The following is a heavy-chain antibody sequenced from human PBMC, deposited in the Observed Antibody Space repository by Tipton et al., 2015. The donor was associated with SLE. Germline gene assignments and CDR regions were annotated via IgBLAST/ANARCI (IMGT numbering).Heavy chain of an antibody. D-gene: IGHD3-9*01. CDR2: IFYTGST. CDR3: ARAISTGYYFFDY. J-gene: IGHJ4*02. CDR1: GGSISSYY. V-gene: IGHV4-59*01. Sequence: TLSLTCTVSGGSISSYYWSWIRQPPGKGLEWIGYIFYTGSTSYNPSLKSRVTISVDTSKNQFSLKLSSVTAADTAVYYCARAISTGYYFFDYWGQGTLVTVSS.